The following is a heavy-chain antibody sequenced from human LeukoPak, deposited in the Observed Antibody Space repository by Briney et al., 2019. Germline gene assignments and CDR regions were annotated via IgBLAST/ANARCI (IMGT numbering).Heavy chain of an antibody. J-gene: IGHJ6*03. CDR1: GFMFSGYA. CDR3: ARDEGYSYGFYYYYYMDV. CDR2: ISSSSSYI. V-gene: IGHV3-21*01. Sequence: GGSLRLSCVGSGFMFSGYAIHWVRQAPGKGLEWVSSISSSSSYIYYADSVKGRFTISRDNAKNSLYLQMNSLRAEDTAVYYCARDEGYSYGFYYYYYMDVWGKGTTVTVSS. D-gene: IGHD5-18*01.